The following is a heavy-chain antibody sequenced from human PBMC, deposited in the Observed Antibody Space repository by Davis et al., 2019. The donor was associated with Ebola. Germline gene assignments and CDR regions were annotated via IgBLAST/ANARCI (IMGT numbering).Heavy chain of an antibody. J-gene: IGHJ5*02. Sequence: ASVKVSCKASGYTFTSYYMHWVRQAPGQGLEWMGIINPSGGSTSYAQKFQGRVTMTRDTSTSTVYMELSSLRSEDTAVYYCERAGYCSGGSGYLFSGHGCDPWGQGTLVTGS. CDR1: GYTFTSYY. D-gene: IGHD2-15*01. CDR3: ERAGYCSGGSGYLFSGHGCDP. CDR2: INPSGGST. V-gene: IGHV1-46*01.